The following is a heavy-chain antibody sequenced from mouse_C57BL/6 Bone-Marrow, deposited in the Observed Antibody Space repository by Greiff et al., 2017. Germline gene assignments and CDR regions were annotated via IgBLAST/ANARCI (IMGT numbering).Heavy chain of an antibody. Sequence: QVHVKQSGAELLKPGASVKLSCKATGYTFTGYWIGWVKQRPRHGLEWIGEILPGSGCTNYNEKFKGKATFTEDTSFNTAYMQLSCLATEYSAIYYCASWGYAVDYGGRGTSVTVSS. V-gene: IGHV1-9*01. CDR1: GYTFTGYW. D-gene: IGHD4-1*01. CDR2: ILPGSGCT. CDR3: ASWGYAVDY. J-gene: IGHJ4*01.